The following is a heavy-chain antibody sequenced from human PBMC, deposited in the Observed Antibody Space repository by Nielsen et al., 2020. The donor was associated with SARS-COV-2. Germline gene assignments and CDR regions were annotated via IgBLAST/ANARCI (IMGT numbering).Heavy chain of an antibody. J-gene: IGHJ6*02. Sequence: GESLKISCGASGFTFSSYDMHWVRQATGKGLEWVSAIGTAGDTYYPGSVKGRFTISRENAKNSLYLQMNSLRAGDTAVYYCARARWTTVNDYGMDVWGQGTTVTVSS. CDR2: IGTAGDT. V-gene: IGHV3-13*04. D-gene: IGHD4-17*01. CDR1: GFTFSSYD. CDR3: ARARWTTVNDYGMDV.